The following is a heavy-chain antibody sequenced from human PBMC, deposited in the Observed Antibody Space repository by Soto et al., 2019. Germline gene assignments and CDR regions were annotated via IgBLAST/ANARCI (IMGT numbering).Heavy chain of an antibody. Sequence: QVQLVQSGTEVKKPGASVKVSCKASGYTFLDFYIHWVRQAPGQGLEWMGFINPSGSGTTYAQQFQGRLTMTRDTSTSTVYMELITLRSEDTAIYYCARDKPFSADYWGQGTLVT. CDR2: INPSGSGT. V-gene: IGHV1-46*01. D-gene: IGHD3-3*02. J-gene: IGHJ4*02. CDR1: GYTFLDFY. CDR3: ARDKPFSADY.